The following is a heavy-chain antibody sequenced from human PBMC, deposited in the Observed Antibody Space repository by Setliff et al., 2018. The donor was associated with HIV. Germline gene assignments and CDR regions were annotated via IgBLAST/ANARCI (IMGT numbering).Heavy chain of an antibody. J-gene: IGHJ4*01. CDR2: INPNTGKT. CDR3: ARGFFSGTYHYFDF. Sequence: ASVKVSCKASGYTFTSYYMHWVRQAPGQGLEWMGQINPNTGKTKFTQKFLDRVTVTRDTPINTVYMDLVRLRYDDTAIYYCARGFFSGTYHYFDFWGQGSLVTVSS. D-gene: IGHD1-26*01. V-gene: IGHV1-2*06. CDR1: GYTFTSYY.